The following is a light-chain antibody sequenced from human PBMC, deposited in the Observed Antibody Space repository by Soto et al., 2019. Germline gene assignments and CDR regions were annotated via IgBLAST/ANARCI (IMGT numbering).Light chain of an antibody. CDR2: EGT. J-gene: IGLJ3*02. Sequence: QSALTQPASVSGSPGQSITISCTGTNRDVGTHNFVSWYQHHPGQAPKLIISEGTKRPSGVSDRFSASTSDDTASLTVSRVQTEDEADYYCSSYGGSGSFVFGGGTKLTVL. V-gene: IGLV2-23*03. CDR3: SSYGGSGSFV. CDR1: NRDVGTHNF.